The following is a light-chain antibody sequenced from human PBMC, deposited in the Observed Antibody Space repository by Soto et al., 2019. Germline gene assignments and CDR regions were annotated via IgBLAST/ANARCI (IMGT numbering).Light chain of an antibody. CDR1: QGIRSY. J-gene: IGKJ1*01. CDR3: QHYNSYSEA. Sequence: DIQMTQSPSSLSASVGDRVAITCRASQGIRSYLAWYQQKPGEAPKLLISIASILQSGVPSRFSGSGSGTDFVLTISSLQPEDFATYYCQHYNSYSEAFGQVTKVDIK. CDR2: IAS. V-gene: IGKV1-9*01.